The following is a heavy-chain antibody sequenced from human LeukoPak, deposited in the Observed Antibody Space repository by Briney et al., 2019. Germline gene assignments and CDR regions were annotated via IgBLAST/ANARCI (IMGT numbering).Heavy chain of an antibody. J-gene: IGHJ4*02. D-gene: IGHD2-2*01. Sequence: SVKVSCKASGGTFSSYAISWVRQAPGQGLEWMGGIIPIFGTANYAQKFQGRVTITADESTSTAYMELSSLRSEDTAAYYCARVISGGCSSTSCYDYWGQGTLVTVSS. CDR3: ARVISGGCSSTSCYDY. CDR1: GGTFSSYA. CDR2: IIPIFGTA. V-gene: IGHV1-69*01.